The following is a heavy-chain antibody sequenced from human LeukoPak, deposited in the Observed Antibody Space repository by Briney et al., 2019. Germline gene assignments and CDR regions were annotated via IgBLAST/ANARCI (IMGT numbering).Heavy chain of an antibody. CDR2: STRTGT. CDR3: AKDFMTTVTPFDC. D-gene: IGHD4-17*01. Sequence: GGSLRLSCAASGFTFSNYAMSWVRQAPGKWLEWVSTSTRTGTYYADSVKGRFTISRDNSKNTLYLQMNSLRAEDTALYYCAKDFMTTVTPFDCWGPGTLVTVSS. V-gene: IGHV3-23*01. CDR1: GFTFSNYA. J-gene: IGHJ4*02.